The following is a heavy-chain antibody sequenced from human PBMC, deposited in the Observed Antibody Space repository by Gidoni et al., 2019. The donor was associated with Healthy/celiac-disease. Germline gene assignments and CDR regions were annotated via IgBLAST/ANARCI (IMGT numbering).Heavy chain of an antibody. D-gene: IGHD6-13*01. Sequence: EVQLVESGGVVVQPGGSLRLSCAASGFTFDDYTMHWVRQAPGKGLEWVSLISWDGGSTYYADSVKGRFTISRDNSKNSLYLQMNSLRTEDTALYYCAKDNSSSWYYFDYWGQGTLVTVSS. CDR3: AKDNSSSWYYFDY. J-gene: IGHJ4*02. CDR1: GFTFDDYT. CDR2: ISWDGGST. V-gene: IGHV3-43*01.